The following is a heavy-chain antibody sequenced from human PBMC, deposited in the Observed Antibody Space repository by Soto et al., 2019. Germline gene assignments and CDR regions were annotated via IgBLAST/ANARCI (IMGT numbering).Heavy chain of an antibody. J-gene: IGHJ6*02. CDR2: ISPYTGNT. CDR3: VMVDNYVTPTPQDV. Sequence: QVRLVQSGDAVKKPGASVQVSCKASGYIFVNYGIAWVRQAPGQGLEWMGWISPYTGNTHSATKVQGRLTMTTDTSTSTDYMDLGSRTSDDTALYYCVMVDNYVTPTPQDVWGQGTTVTVSS. V-gene: IGHV1-18*01. CDR1: GYIFVNYG. D-gene: IGHD3-16*01.